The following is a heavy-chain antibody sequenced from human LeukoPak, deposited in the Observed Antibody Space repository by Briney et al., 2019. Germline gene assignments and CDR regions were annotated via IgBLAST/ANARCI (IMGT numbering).Heavy chain of an antibody. V-gene: IGHV3-30*03. Sequence: GGSLRLSCAASGFTLSNYGMHWVRQAPGKGLEWVAVISYDGSNKYYADSVKGRFTISRDNSKNTLYLQMNSLRAEDTAVYYCARDQQKRGYSYGLDYYYGMDVWGQGTTVTVSS. J-gene: IGHJ6*02. CDR1: GFTLSNYG. CDR3: ARDQQKRGYSYGLDYYYGMDV. D-gene: IGHD5-18*01. CDR2: ISYDGSNK.